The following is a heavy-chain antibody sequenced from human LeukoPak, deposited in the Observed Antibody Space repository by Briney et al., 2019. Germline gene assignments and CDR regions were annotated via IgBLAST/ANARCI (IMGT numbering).Heavy chain of an antibody. CDR1: GFTFSSYA. Sequence: GGSLRLSCAASGFTFSSYAMSWVRQAPGKGLEWVSAISGSGGSTYYADSVKGRFTISRNNSKNTLYLQMNGLRAEDTAVYYCAHSPSSGWYDPFDYWGQETLVTVSS. CDR3: AHSPSSGWYDPFDY. CDR2: ISGSGGST. D-gene: IGHD6-19*01. V-gene: IGHV3-23*01. J-gene: IGHJ4*02.